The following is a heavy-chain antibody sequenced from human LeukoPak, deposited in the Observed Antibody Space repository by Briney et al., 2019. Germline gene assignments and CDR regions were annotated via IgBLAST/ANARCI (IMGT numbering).Heavy chain of an antibody. CDR1: GGSISSYY. J-gene: IGHJ4*02. CDR3: ARGQSTGTTAQPDY. D-gene: IGHD1-1*01. V-gene: IGHV4-59*01. Sequence: PSETLSLTCTVSGGSISSYYWSWIRQPPGKGLEWIGYSYYSGSTNYNPSLKSRVTISVDTSKNQFSLKLSSVTAADTAVYYCARGQSTGTTAQPDYWGQGTLVTVSS. CDR2: SYYSGST.